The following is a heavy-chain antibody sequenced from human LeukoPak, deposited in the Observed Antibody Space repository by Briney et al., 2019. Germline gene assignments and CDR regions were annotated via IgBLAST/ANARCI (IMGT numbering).Heavy chain of an antibody. CDR2: ISSSSSYI. CDR3: ARDSLSRNRGYVFDY. V-gene: IGHV3-21*01. J-gene: IGHJ4*02. CDR1: GFTFSDYA. D-gene: IGHD5-12*01. Sequence: PGGSLRLSCAASGFTFSDYAMSWVRQAPGKGLEWVSSISSSSSYIYYADSVKGRFTISRDNAKNSLYLQMNSLRAEDTAVYYCARDSLSRNRGYVFDYWGQGTLVTVSS.